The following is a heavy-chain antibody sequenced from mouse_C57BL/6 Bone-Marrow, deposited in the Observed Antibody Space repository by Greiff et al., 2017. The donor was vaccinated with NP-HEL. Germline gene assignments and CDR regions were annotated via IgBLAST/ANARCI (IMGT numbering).Heavy chain of an antibody. CDR1: GYTFTDHT. CDR2: IYPRDGST. J-gene: IGHJ3*01. Sequence: QVQLQQSDAELVKPGASVKISCKVSGYTFTDHTIHWMKQRPEQGLEWIGDIYPRDGSTKYNEKFKGKATLTADKSSSTAYMQLNSLTSEDSAVYFCARGWDPITTGKGFAYWGQGTLVTVSA. V-gene: IGHV1-78*01. D-gene: IGHD1-2*01. CDR3: ARGWDPITTGKGFAY.